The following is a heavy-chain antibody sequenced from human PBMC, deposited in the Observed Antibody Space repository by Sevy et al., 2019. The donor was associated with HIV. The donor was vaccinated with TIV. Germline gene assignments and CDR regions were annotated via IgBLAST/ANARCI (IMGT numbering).Heavy chain of an antibody. CDR1: GFTFSTYG. D-gene: IGHD6-19*01. CDR3: AKEASSGWPFDF. Sequence: GESLKIYCAASGFTFSTYGMHWVRQAPGKGLEWVAVISSDGSNTYYADSVKGRFTISRDTSKNTLYLQMNSLRTEDTAVYYCAKEASSGWPFDFWDQGTLVTVSS. V-gene: IGHV3-30*18. J-gene: IGHJ4*02. CDR2: ISSDGSNT.